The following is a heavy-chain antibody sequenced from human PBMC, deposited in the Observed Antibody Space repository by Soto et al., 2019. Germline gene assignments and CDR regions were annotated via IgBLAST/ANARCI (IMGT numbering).Heavy chain of an antibody. V-gene: IGHV1-3*01. J-gene: IGHJ6*02. CDR2: INAGNGNT. Sequence: GASVKVYCKASGYTITSYAMHWVRQAPGQRLEWMGWINAGNGNTKYSQQFQGRVTITRDTSASTAYMELSSLISENPAVYYCARDPIPVGGGPGAFLWVMAPRRSYCTVFWYPGTLLTV. CDR1: GYTITSYA. D-gene: IGHD6-6*01. CDR3: ARDPIPVGGGPGAFLWVMAPRRSYCTVF.